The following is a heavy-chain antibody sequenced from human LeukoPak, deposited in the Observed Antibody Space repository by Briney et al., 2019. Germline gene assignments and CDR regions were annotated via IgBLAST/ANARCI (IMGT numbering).Heavy chain of an antibody. V-gene: IGHV3-30*18. CDR1: GFTFRSFG. CDR2: ISFDGSSQ. Sequence: GRSLRLSCAASGFTFRSFGMHWVRQAPGKGLEWAAGISFDGSSQYYADSVKGRFTISRDNSQKTLYLHMNSLRPEDTAVYYCAKVDAGDGSYYFDSWGQGTLVTVSS. J-gene: IGHJ4*02. CDR3: AKVDAGDGSYYFDS. D-gene: IGHD6-13*01.